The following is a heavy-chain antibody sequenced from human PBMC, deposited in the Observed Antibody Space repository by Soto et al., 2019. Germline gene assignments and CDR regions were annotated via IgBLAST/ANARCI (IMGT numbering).Heavy chain of an antibody. CDR3: AKDRTGNWNDYYYYGMDV. J-gene: IGHJ6*02. D-gene: IGHD1-1*01. CDR1: GFTFSSYG. V-gene: IGHV3-30*18. Sequence: GGSLRLSCAASGFTFSSYGMHWVRQAPGKGLEWVAVISYDGGNKYYADSVKGRFTISRDNSKNTLYLQMNSLRAEDTAVYYCAKDRTGNWNDYYYYGMDVWGQGTTVTVSS. CDR2: ISYDGGNK.